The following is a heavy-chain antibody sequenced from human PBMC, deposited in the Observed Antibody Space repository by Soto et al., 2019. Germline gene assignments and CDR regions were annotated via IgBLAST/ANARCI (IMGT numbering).Heavy chain of an antibody. D-gene: IGHD3-22*01. Sequence: GGALRLSCAASGFTFSSYAMSWVRQAPGKGLEWASAISGSGGSTYYADSVKGRFTISRDNSKNTLYLQMNSLRAEDTAVYYCAKEGYYDSSGYSDAFDIXGQGTMVTGSS. CDR3: AKEGYYDSSGYSDAFDI. CDR1: GFTFSSYA. CDR2: ISGSGGST. V-gene: IGHV3-23*01. J-gene: IGHJ3*02.